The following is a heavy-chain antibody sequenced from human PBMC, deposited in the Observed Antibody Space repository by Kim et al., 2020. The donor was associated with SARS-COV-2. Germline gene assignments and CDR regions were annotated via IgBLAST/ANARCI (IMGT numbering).Heavy chain of an antibody. CDR1: GGSFSGYY. V-gene: IGHV4-34*01. D-gene: IGHD4-4*01. J-gene: IGHJ6*02. Sequence: SETLSLTCAVYGGSFSGYYWSWIRQPPGKGLEWIGEINHSGSTNYNPSLKSRVTISVDTSKNQFSLKLSSVTAADTAVYYCARGRGSPGLQSHYYYYGMDVWGQGTTVTVSS. CDR2: INHSGST. CDR3: ARGRGSPGLQSHYYYYGMDV.